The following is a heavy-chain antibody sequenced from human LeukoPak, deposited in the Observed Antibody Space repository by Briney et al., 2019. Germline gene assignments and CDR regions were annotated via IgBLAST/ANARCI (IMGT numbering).Heavy chain of an antibody. CDR1: GGSISSSNW. Sequence: SETLSLTCAVSGGSISSSNWWSWVRQPPGKGLEWIGEIYHSGSTNYNPSLKSRVTISVDKSKNQFSLKLSSVTAADTAVYYCWLVGAPTTDAFDIWGQGTMVTVSS. D-gene: IGHD1-26*01. J-gene: IGHJ3*02. V-gene: IGHV4-4*02. CDR2: IYHSGST. CDR3: WLVGAPTTDAFDI.